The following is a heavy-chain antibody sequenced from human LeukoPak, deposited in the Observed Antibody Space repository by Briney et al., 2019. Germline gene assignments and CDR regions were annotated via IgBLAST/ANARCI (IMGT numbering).Heavy chain of an antibody. CDR1: GFTFDDYG. CDR2: INWNGGST. J-gene: IGHJ6*03. Sequence: PGGSLRLSCAASGFTFDDYGMSWVRQAPGKGLEWVSGINWNGGSTGYADSVKGRFTISRDNAKNSLYLQMNSLRAEDTALYHCARSPDYYYYYYMDVWGKGTTVTVSS. V-gene: IGHV3-20*01. CDR3: ARSPDYYYYYYMDV.